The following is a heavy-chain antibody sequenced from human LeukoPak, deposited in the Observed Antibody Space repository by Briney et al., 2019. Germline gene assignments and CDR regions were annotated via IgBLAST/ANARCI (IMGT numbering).Heavy chain of an antibody. CDR3: ARGGYGDFDY. V-gene: IGHV4-61*09. J-gene: IGHJ4*02. D-gene: IGHD4/OR15-4a*01. Sequence: KPSETLSLTCTVSGGSITSGSFYWGWIRQPAGKGLEWIGHIYATGSTNYNPSLKSRVTISVDTSRTQFSLKLSSVTAADTAVYYCARGGYGDFDYWGQGTLVTVSS. CDR1: GGSITSGSFY. CDR2: IYATGST.